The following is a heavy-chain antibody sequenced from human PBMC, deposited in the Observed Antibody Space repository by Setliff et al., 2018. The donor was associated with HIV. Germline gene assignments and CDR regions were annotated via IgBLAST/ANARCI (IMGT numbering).Heavy chain of an antibody. D-gene: IGHD6-13*01. CDR2: ISTYNGRT. J-gene: IGHJ3*02. CDR3: ARGFSRWYGAFDM. V-gene: IGHV1-18*01. CDR1: GYNFNSFG. Sequence: ASVKVSCKASGYNFNSFGINWVRQAPGQGLEWMGWISTYNGRTDYVQKLQDRVTMTTDTYTSTAYMDSRSLISDDTAVYYCARGFSRWYGAFDMWGQGTVVTVSS.